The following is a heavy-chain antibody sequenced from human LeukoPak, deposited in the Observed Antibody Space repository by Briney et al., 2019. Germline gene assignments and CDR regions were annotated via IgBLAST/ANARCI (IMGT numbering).Heavy chain of an antibody. D-gene: IGHD2-15*01. CDR1: GGSITSYY. V-gene: IGHV4-59*08. CDR3: ARHASCSGGSCQVGY. Sequence: PSETLSLTCTVSGGSITSYYWSWIRQPPGKGLEWIGYIYYSGSTNYNPSLKSRVTISVDTSKNQFSLKLSSVTAADTAVYYCARHASCSGGSCQVGYWGQGTLVTVSS. CDR2: IYYSGST. J-gene: IGHJ4*02.